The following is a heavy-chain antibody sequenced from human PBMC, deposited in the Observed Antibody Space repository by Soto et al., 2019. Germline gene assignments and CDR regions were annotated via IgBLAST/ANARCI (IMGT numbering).Heavy chain of an antibody. V-gene: IGHV2-26*04. J-gene: IGHJ5*02. D-gene: IGHD6-13*01. CDR2: IFSNDEK. Sequence: QVTVKESGPVLVKPTETLTLTCTVSGFSLSNAGLGVSWIRQPPGKALEWLAHIFSNDEKSYSTSLKSRLTISKDTSKSQVVLIMTSRDPVDTATYYWASTYSSSWYWFDPWGQGTLVTVSS. CDR1: GFSLSNAGLG. CDR3: ASTYSSSWYWFDP.